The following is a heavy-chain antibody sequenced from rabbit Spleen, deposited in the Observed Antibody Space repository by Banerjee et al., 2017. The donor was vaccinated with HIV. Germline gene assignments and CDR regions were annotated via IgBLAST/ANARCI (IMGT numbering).Heavy chain of an antibody. D-gene: IGHD1-1*01. Sequence: QLEESGGGLVKPGGTLTLTCTASGFSFSSINWLCWVRQAPGKGLEWIACIDSGDGDTDYATWAKGRFTISKTSSTTVTLRMTSLTAADTAAYCCARNYVNVFDPWGPGTLVTVS. CDR2: IDSGDGDT. J-gene: IGHJ2*01. CDR1: GFSFSSINW. CDR3: ARNYVNVFDP. V-gene: IGHV1S45*01.